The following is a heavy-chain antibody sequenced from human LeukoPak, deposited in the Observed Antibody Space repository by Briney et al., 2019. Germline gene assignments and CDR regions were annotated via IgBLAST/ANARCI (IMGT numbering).Heavy chain of an antibody. CDR2: ISDNGRST. V-gene: IGHV3-23*01. J-gene: IGHJ4*02. Sequence: GGSLRLSCAASGFTFSSYAMSRVRQAPGKGLEWVSTISDNGRSTYYADSVKGRFTISRDNSKNTLYLQMNSLRAEDTAVYYCTKRGTVTTFGHCDFWGQGTLVAVSS. CDR1: GFTFSSYA. D-gene: IGHD4-17*01. CDR3: TKRGTVTTFGHCDF.